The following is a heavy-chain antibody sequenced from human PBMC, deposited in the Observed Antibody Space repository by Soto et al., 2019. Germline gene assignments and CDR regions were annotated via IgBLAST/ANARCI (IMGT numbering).Heavy chain of an antibody. CDR2: IYYSGST. V-gene: IGHV4-59*01. CDR1: GGSISSYY. Sequence: QVQLQESGPGLVKPSETLSLTCTVSGGSISSYYWSWIRQPPGKGLEWIGYIYYSGSTNYNPSLKRLLTISVDTSNTQFSLKLSSVTAADTAVYYCARARRDLLTGYGEGWFDPWGQGTLVTVSS. CDR3: ARARRDLLTGYGEGWFDP. D-gene: IGHD3-9*01. J-gene: IGHJ5*02.